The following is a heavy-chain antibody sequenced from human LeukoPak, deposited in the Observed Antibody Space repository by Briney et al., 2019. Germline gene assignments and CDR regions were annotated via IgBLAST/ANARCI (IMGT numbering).Heavy chain of an antibody. CDR1: GGSISSFY. J-gene: IGHJ4*02. CDR2: IYYSGST. Sequence: WETLSLTCTVSGGSISSFYWSWIRQPPGKGLEWIGDIYYSGSTNYNPSLKSRFTISVDTSKNQFSLKLRSVTAADTAMYYCAKVAGPFDYWGQGTLVTVSS. CDR3: AKVAGPFDY. V-gene: IGHV4-59*01. D-gene: IGHD6-19*01.